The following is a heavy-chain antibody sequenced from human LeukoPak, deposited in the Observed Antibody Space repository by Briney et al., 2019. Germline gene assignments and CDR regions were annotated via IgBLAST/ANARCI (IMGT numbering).Heavy chain of an antibody. J-gene: IGHJ4*02. D-gene: IGHD3-22*01. CDR3: AKVLSKGGGYYLTDY. V-gene: IGHV3-30*02. CDR2: IHYDGSNK. Sequence: GGSLRLSCAASGFTFSTYGMHWVRQGPGKGLEWVASIHYDGSNKYYADSVKGRFTISRDNSKNTLYLQMSSLRPEDTAVYYCAKVLSKGGGYYLTDYWGQGTLVTVSS. CDR1: GFTFSTYG.